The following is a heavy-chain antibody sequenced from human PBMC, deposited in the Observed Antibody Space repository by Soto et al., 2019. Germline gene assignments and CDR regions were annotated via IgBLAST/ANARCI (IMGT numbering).Heavy chain of an antibody. V-gene: IGHV5-51*01. J-gene: IGHJ4*02. CDR3: FRGGVTSRTFDY. D-gene: IGHD3-16*01. CDR1: GYIIKNYW. Sequence: GESLKISCKASGYIIKNYWIGWVRQMPGQGLEWMGIIFPDDSDTRYSPSFQGHITISVDKSISTAYVQWSSLKASDSAIYYCFRGGVTSRTFDYWGQGTLVTVSS. CDR2: IFPDDSDT.